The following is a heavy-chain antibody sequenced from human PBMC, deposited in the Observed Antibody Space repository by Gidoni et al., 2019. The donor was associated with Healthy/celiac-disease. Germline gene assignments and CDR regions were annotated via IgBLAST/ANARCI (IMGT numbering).Heavy chain of an antibody. V-gene: IGHV3-30*18. CDR2: ISYEGSNK. J-gene: IGHJ4*02. CDR3: AKSPVFSACDY. D-gene: IGHD2-15*01. Sequence: QVQLVESGGGVVQPGWSLILSCAASGFTFSSYGMHWVRQAPGKGLEWVSVISYEGSNKDDADSVKGRFTISRDKSKNTLYLQMNSLRAEDTAVYYCAKSPVFSACDYWGQGTLVTVSS. CDR1: GFTFSSYG.